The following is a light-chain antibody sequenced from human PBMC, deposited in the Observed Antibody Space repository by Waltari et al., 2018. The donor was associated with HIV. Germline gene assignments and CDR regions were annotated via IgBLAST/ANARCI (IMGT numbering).Light chain of an antibody. CDR3: QSYDSSLSGYV. CDR1: SSNIGAPYD. V-gene: IGLV1-40*01. J-gene: IGLJ1*01. CDR2: VNN. Sequence: QSVLTQPPSVSGAPGQRVTISCTGSSSNIGAPYDVHWYQQLPGTAPKLLIYVNNNRPSGAPDRFSGSRSGTSASLASTGLQAEDEADYYCQSYDSSLSGYVFGSGTKVTVL.